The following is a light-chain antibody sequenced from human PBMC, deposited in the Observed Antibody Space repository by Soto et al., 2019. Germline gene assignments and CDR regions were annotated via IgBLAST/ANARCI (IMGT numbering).Light chain of an antibody. J-gene: IGLJ2*01. CDR2: DAT. CDR3: SSYRSSSASVV. CDR1: SSNVGGYDF. Sequence: QSALTQPASVSGSPGQSITISCTGTSSNVGGYDFVSWYQQHPGKAPKLMIYDATHRSSGISDRFSGSKSGSTASRTSSGLQSEIEADYYCSSYRSSSASVVFGGGTKLTVL. V-gene: IGLV2-14*03.